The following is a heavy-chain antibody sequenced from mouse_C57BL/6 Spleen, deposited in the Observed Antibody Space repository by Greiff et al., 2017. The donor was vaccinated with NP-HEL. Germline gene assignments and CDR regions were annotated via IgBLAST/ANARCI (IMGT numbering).Heavy chain of an antibody. CDR3: AIGRVTYCDY. Sequence: VQLQQPGAELVKPGASVTVSCKASGYTFTSYWLHWVKQRPGPGLEWIGRIHPSDSDTNYNQKFTGKATLTVDKSSSTAYMQLSSLTSEDSAVYYCAIGRVTYCDYWGQGTTLTVSS. CDR2: IHPSDSDT. V-gene: IGHV1-74*01. CDR1: GYTFTSYW. J-gene: IGHJ2*01. D-gene: IGHD2-3*01.